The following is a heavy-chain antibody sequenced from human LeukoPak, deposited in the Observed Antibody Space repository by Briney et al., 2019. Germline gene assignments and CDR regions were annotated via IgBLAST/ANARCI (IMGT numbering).Heavy chain of an antibody. CDR1: GYSFTGYY. J-gene: IGHJ2*01. D-gene: IGHD3-16*01. CDR3: ARQGGKVTNDWYVDC. Sequence: ASVKVSCKASGYSFTGYYMHWGRQAPGQGLGWMGWINPNSGGTNYAQKFQGRVTMTRDTSITTAYMELSRLSSDDTAVYYCARQGGKVTNDWYVDCWGRGTLVTVSS. CDR2: INPNSGGT. V-gene: IGHV1-2*02.